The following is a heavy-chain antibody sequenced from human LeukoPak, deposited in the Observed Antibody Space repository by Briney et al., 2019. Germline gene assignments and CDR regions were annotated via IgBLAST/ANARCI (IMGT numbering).Heavy chain of an antibody. CDR1: GGSISSYY. CDR2: IYYSGST. CDR3: ATSYSSGWFKFDY. V-gene: IGHV4-59*08. J-gene: IGHJ4*02. Sequence: PSETLSLTFTVSGGSISSYYWSWIRQPPGKGLEWIGYIYYSGSTNYNPSLKSRVTISVDTSKNQFSLKLSSVTAADTAVYYCATSYSSGWFKFDYWGQGTLVTVSS. D-gene: IGHD6-19*01.